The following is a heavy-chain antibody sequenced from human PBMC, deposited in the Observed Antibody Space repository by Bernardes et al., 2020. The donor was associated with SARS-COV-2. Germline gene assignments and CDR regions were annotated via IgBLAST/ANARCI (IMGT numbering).Heavy chain of an antibody. CDR1: GYIFSTFTSYA. Sequence: GGSLRLSCAASGYIFSTFTSYAMTWVRQAPGKGLEWVSAISGSGGSTYYADSVKGRFTISRDNYKKVLYLQMNSLRAEDTAIYYCAKGFSSSWPYYYFGMDVWGQETTVTVSS. D-gene: IGHD6-13*01. J-gene: IGHJ6*02. V-gene: IGHV3-23*01. CDR3: AKGFSSSWPYYYFGMDV. CDR2: ISGSGGST.